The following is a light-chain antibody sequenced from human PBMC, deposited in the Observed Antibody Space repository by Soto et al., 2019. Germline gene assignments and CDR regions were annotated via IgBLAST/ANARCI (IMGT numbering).Light chain of an antibody. J-gene: IGKJ4*01. CDR1: QSVSSKY. Sequence: DIVLTQSPCTLSLSPGERAALSCRASQSVSSKYFAWYQQKPGQTPRLLIYGASNRATGIPDRFSGSGSGTDFTLTISRLEPEDFAVYYCQQHDTSPLTFGGGTKVEIK. CDR3: QQHDTSPLT. V-gene: IGKV3-20*01. CDR2: GAS.